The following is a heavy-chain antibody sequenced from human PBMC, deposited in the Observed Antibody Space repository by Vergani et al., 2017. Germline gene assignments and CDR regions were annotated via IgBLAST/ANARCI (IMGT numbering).Heavy chain of an antibody. CDR1: GDSINNGNYS. Sequence: QLQLQESGPGLVKPSETLSLTCIVSGDSINNGNYSWGWIRQPPGKGLEWIGSVYYNGSTYYNPSLKSRVTTSVDASKNQFSLNLYSVTAADTAVYYCATGAGPFDIWGQGTLVTVSS. J-gene: IGHJ4*02. CDR2: VYYNGST. CDR3: ATGAGPFDI. D-gene: IGHD7-27*01. V-gene: IGHV4-39*07.